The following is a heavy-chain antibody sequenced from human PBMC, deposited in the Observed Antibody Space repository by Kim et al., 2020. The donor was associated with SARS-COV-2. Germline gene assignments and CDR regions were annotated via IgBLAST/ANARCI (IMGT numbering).Heavy chain of an antibody. D-gene: IGHD1-26*01. CDR1: GYSFTSYW. CDR3: ARRGGGIVGAHERVGDAFDI. Sequence: GESLKISCKGSGYSFTSYWIGWVRQMPGKGLEWMGIIYPGDSDTRYSPSFQGQVTISADKSISTAYLQWSSLKASDTAMYYCARRGGGIVGAHERVGDAFDIWGQGTMVTVSS. V-gene: IGHV5-51*01. J-gene: IGHJ3*02. CDR2: IYPGDSDT.